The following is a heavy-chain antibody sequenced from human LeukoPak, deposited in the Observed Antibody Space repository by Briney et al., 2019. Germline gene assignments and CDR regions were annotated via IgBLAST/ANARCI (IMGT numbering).Heavy chain of an antibody. CDR1: GFTFNTYT. D-gene: IGHD2-2*01. CDR3: ARDGGYCSSTSCYAYGMDV. J-gene: IGHJ6*02. V-gene: IGHV3-21*01. CDR2: ISSSSSYI. Sequence: GGSLRLSCAASGFTFNTYTMNWVRQAPGKGLEWVSSISSSSSYIYYADSVKGRFTISRDNAKNSLYLQMNSLRAEDTAVYYCARDGGYCSSTSCYAYGMDVWGQGTTVTVSS.